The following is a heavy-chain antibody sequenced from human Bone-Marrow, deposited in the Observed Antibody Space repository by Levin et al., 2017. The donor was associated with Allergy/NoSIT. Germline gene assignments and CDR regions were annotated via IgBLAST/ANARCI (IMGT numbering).Heavy chain of an antibody. D-gene: IGHD3-22*01. J-gene: IGHJ4*02. CDR2: MNPNSGNT. CDR1: GYTFTSYD. Sequence: GESLKISCKASGYTFTSYDINWVRQATGQGLEWMGWMNPNSGNTGYAQKFQGRVTMTRNTSISTAYMELSSLRSEDTAVYYCARGGDSSGYYLDYWGQGTLVTVSS. V-gene: IGHV1-8*01. CDR3: ARGGDSSGYYLDY.